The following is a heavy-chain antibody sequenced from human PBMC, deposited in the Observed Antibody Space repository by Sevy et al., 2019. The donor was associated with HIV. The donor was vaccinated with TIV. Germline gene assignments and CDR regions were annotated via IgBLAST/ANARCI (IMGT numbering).Heavy chain of an antibody. CDR3: ASSGWLVYFDY. V-gene: IGHV3-48*03. D-gene: IGHD6-19*01. J-gene: IGHJ4*02. CDR1: GFTFSSYE. Sequence: GGSLRLSCAASGFTFSSYEMNWVRQAPGKGLEWVSYISSSGSTIYYADSVKGRFTISRDNAKNSLYLQMNSLRAEDTAVYYCASSGWLVYFDYWGQGTLVTVSS. CDR2: ISSSGSTI.